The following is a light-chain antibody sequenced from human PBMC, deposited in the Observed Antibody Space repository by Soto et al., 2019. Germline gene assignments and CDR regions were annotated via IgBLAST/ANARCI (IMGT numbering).Light chain of an antibody. Sequence: GMTHSPATLSVSPGEIAALSFRASQSVKSNLAWYQQKPGQAPRLLIYGASKRAIGLPARFSGSGSGTEFTLTITSLQSEDFAVYYCQQYNKWPQTFGQGTKVDIK. CDR3: QQYNKWPQT. CDR1: QSVKSN. J-gene: IGKJ1*01. CDR2: GAS. V-gene: IGKV3-15*01.